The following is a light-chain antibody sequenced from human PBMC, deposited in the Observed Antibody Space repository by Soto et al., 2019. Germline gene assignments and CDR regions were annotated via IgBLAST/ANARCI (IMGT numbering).Light chain of an antibody. J-gene: IGKJ4*01. V-gene: IGKV1-5*03. CDR2: KAS. Sequence: DIQMTQSPSTLSTFVGDRVTITCRASQTVSNWLAWFQQKPGKAPKLLIYKASNLASGIPSRFSGSGSGTEFTLTINSLQPDDFATYYCQQYDEYPFTFGGGTKVEIK. CDR1: QTVSNW. CDR3: QQYDEYPFT.